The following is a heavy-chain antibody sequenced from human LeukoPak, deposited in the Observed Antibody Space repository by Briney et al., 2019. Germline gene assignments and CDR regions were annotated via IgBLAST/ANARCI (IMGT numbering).Heavy chain of an antibody. CDR2: ITGSGGST. CDR1: GYSISSGYY. J-gene: IGHJ3*01. CDR3: ARDPNGDYIGAFDF. D-gene: IGHD4-17*01. Sequence: PSETLSLTCTVSGYSISSGYYWGWIRQPPGKGLEWVSSITGSGGSTRYADSVNGRFTVSRDNYKNTLYLQMNSLRSEDTAVYYCARDPNGDYIGAFDFWGQGTMVTVSS. V-gene: IGHV3-23*01.